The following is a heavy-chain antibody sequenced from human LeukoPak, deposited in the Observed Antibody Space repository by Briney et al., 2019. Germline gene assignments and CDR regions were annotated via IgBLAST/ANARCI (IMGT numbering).Heavy chain of an antibody. D-gene: IGHD3-9*01. J-gene: IGHJ4*02. Sequence: ASLRLSCAASGFTVTNYAMYWVRQAPGKGLEWVSAISGRDDSTYYADSVKGRFTISRDTSKNTLFLQMNSLRTEDTAVYYCAKWGDYDILTGYYDPDYWGRGTLVTVSS. CDR2: ISGRDDST. CDR3: AKWGDYDILTGYYDPDY. CDR1: GFTVTNYA. V-gene: IGHV3-23*01.